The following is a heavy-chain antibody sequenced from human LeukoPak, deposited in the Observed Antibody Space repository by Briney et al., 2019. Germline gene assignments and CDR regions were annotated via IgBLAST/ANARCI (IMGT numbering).Heavy chain of an antibody. CDR3: VTEAADYYYYYGMDV. J-gene: IGHJ6*02. Sequence: SETLSLTCTVSGGSISSSSYYWGWIRQPPGKGLEWIGSIYYSGSTYYNPSLKSRVTISVDTSKNQFSLKLSSVTAADTAVYYCVTEAADYYYYYGMDVWGQGTTVTVSS. D-gene: IGHD6-13*01. CDR1: GGSISSSSYY. CDR2: IYYSGST. V-gene: IGHV4-39*07.